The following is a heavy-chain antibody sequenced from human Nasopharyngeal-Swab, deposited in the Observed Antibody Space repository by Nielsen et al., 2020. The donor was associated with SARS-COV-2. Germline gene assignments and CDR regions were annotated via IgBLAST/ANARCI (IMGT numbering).Heavy chain of an antibody. CDR1: GGSFSGNY. J-gene: IGHJ4*02. Sequence: SETLSLTCGVYGGSFSGNYLTWIRQPPGKGLEWIGEINHSGSTNYNPSLKSRVTISVDTSKNQFSLKLSSVTAADTAVYYCARALRTFGGVIVNFDYWGQGTLVTVSS. D-gene: IGHD3-16*02. CDR3: ARALRTFGGVIVNFDY. CDR2: INHSGST. V-gene: IGHV4-34*01.